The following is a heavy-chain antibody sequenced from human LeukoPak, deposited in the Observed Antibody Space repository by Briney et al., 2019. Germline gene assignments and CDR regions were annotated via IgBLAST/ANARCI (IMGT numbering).Heavy chain of an antibody. J-gene: IGHJ4*02. V-gene: IGHV3-15*01. D-gene: IGHD6-13*01. CDR2: IKSKPDGGIT. Sequence: GGSLRLSCAASGFTFSNTWMTWVRQAPRKGLEWVGHIKSKPDGGITDYAAPVKGRFIISRYDSKNTLYLQMNSLKTEDTAVYYCTTDPISAGLDYWGQGTLVTVSS. CDR1: GFTFSNTW. CDR3: TTDPISAGLDY.